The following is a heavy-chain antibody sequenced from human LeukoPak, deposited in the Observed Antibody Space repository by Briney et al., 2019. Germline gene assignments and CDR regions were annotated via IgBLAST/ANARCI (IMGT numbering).Heavy chain of an antibody. CDR3: ARDSTHDLYSSSSPDFDY. CDR1: GFTFSSYS. CDR2: ISSSSSYI. V-gene: IGHV3-21*01. D-gene: IGHD6-6*01. Sequence: PGGSLRLSCAASGFTFSSYSMNWVRQAPGKGLEWVSSISSSSSYIYYADSVKGRFTISRDNAKNSLYLQMNSLGAEDTAVYYCARDSTHDLYSSSSPDFDYWGQGTLVTVSS. J-gene: IGHJ4*02.